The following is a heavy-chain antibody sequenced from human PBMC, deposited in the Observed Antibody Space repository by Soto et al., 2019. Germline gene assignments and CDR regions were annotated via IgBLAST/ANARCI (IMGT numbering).Heavy chain of an antibody. CDR3: ARAAAGTDDAFDI. D-gene: IGHD6-13*01. V-gene: IGHV6-1*01. CDR1: GDSDSSNRAA. J-gene: IGHJ3*02. CDR2: TYYRSKWYN. Sequence: PSQTLSLTCAISGDSDSSNRAARNRISQSPSRGLEWLGRTYYRSKWYNDYAVSVKSRITINPDTSKNQFSLQLNSVTPEDTAVYSCARAAAGTDDAFDIWGQGTMVTVSS.